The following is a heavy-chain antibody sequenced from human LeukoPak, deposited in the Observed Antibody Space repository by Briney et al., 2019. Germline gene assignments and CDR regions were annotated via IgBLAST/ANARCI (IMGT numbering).Heavy chain of an antibody. J-gene: IGHJ3*02. CDR1: GFTCTKHH. V-gene: IGHV3-21*04. CDR3: ARDALRDDAFDI. Sequence: GGSLRLSCTASGFTCTKHHMNWVRQAPGKGLEWVSSISSSSVYIHYADSVKGRFTISRDSSKNSVYLQMNSLRAEDTAFYYCARDALRDDAFDIWGQGTLVTVSS. CDR2: ISSSSVYI.